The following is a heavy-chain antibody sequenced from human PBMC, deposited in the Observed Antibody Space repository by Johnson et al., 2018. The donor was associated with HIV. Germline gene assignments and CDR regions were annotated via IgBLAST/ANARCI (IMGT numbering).Heavy chain of an antibody. CDR3: AKAYCPGCDAFDV. Sequence: MQLVESGGRLVQPGGSLRLSCAASGFSFSTYWMHWVRRVPGKGLVWVSRIDTEGSGTTYADSVKGRFTISRDNAKNTVYLQMISLRAEDMAVYYCAKAYCPGCDAFDVWGHGTMVTVSS. CDR1: GFSFSTYW. V-gene: IGHV3-74*03. D-gene: IGHD2-21*01. CDR2: IDTEGSGT. J-gene: IGHJ3*01.